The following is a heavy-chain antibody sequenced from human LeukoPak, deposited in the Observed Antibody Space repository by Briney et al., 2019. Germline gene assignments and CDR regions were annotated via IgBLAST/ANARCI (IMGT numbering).Heavy chain of an antibody. V-gene: IGHV3-23*01. D-gene: IGHD3-22*01. CDR3: AKDVHYYDSSGYYHPGTDY. Sequence: GGSLRLSGAGSGFTFSSYAMSWVRQAPGKGLEWVSAISGSGGSTYYEDSVKGRFTISRDNSKNTLYLQMNSLRAEDTAVYYCAKDVHYYDSSGYYHPGTDYWGQGTLVTVSS. J-gene: IGHJ4*02. CDR1: GFTFSSYA. CDR2: ISGSGGST.